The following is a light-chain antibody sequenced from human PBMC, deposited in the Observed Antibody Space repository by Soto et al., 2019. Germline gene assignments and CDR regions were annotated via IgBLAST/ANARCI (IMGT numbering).Light chain of an antibody. Sequence: QSVLTQPASVSGSPGQSITISCTGTNSDVGGYNYVSWYQQHPGKAPKLMIYEVSNRPSGVSNRFSGSKSGNTASLTISGLQAEDEADYCCSSYTSSNTLGVFGGGTKLTVL. J-gene: IGLJ2*01. V-gene: IGLV2-14*01. CDR3: SSYTSSNTLGV. CDR1: NSDVGGYNY. CDR2: EVS.